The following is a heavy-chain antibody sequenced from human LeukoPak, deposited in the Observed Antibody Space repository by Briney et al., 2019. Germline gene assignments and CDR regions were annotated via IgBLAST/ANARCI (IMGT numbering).Heavy chain of an antibody. D-gene: IGHD4-11*01. V-gene: IGHV3-7*01. CDR3: ARGVLYSIDAFDI. CDR2: IKQGGSET. J-gene: IGHJ3*02. CDR1: GSTFSSYC. Sequence: GGSLRLSCAVSGSTFSSYCMTWVRQAPGKGLEWVANIKQGGSETYYVDSVKGRFAISRDIAKNSLYLQMNSLRAEDTAVYYCARGVLYSIDAFDIWGQGTMVIVSS.